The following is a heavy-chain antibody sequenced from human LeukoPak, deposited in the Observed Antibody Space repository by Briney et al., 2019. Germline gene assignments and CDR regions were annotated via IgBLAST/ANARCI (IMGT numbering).Heavy chain of an antibody. Sequence: TSETLSLTCTVSGGSISSYYWSWIRQPPGKGLEWIGEINHSGSTYYNPSLKSRVTISVDTSKNQFSLKLSSVTAADTAVYYCARGRSSGYLTHWGQGTLVTVSS. CDR2: INHSGST. J-gene: IGHJ4*02. CDR1: GGSISSYY. CDR3: ARGRSSGYLTH. V-gene: IGHV4-34*01. D-gene: IGHD3-22*01.